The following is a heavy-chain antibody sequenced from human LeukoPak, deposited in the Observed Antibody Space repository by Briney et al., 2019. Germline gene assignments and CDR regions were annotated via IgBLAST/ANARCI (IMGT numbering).Heavy chain of an antibody. Sequence: GGSLRLSCAASGFTFSSYAMSWVRQAPGKGLEWVSAISNGKTYYADSVRGRFTIPRDDSKNMVYLQMNSLRVEDTARYYCVREAGYCASVCLKTNWFDPWGQGTLVTVSS. V-gene: IGHV3-23*01. J-gene: IGHJ5*02. CDR3: VREAGYCASVCLKTNWFDP. CDR2: ISNGKT. D-gene: IGHD2-15*01. CDR1: GFTFSSYA.